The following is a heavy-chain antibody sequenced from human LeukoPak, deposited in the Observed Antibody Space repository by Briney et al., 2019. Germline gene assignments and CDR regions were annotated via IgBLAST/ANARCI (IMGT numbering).Heavy chain of an antibody. CDR2: INIGGTNT. Sequence: GGSLRLSCAASGFTFNDYYMSWIRQAPGKGLEWLSYINIGGTNTHYADSVKGRFTISRDNAKKSLYLEMNNLRAEDTAVYYCTTDGAGFDTWGQGVLVTVSS. V-gene: IGHV3-11*01. CDR1: GFTFNDYY. J-gene: IGHJ5*02. CDR3: TTDGAGFDT.